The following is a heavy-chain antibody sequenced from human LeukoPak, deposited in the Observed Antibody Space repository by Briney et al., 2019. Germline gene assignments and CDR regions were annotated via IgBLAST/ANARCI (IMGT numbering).Heavy chain of an antibody. V-gene: IGHV3-23*01. D-gene: IGHD1-26*01. CDR3: ANDKWD. J-gene: IGHJ4*02. Sequence: PGGPLRLSCADSGFTFRGFVITWVRQAPGKGLEWVSTIDGSDGRTFYADSVKGRFTISRDTSKNTLFLQMNSLRAEDTGLYYCANDKWDWGQGTLVTVAS. CDR2: IDGSDGRT. CDR1: GFTFRGFV.